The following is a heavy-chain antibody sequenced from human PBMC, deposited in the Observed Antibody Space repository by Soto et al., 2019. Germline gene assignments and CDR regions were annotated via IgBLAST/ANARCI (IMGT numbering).Heavy chain of an antibody. J-gene: IGHJ6*02. D-gene: IGHD2-2*01. CDR3: ARRYCSSTSCYSYYYYYGMDV. CDR2: IWYDGSNK. V-gene: IGHV3-33*01. CDR1: GFTFSSYG. Sequence: PGGSLRLSCTASGFTFSSYGMHWVRQAPGKGLEWVAVIWYDGSNKYYADSVKGRFTISRDNSKNTLYLQMNSLRAEDTAVYYCARRYCSSTSCYSYYYYYGMDVWGQGTTVTVSS.